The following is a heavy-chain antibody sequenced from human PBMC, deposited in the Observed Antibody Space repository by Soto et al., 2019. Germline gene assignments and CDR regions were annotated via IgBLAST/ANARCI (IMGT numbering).Heavy chain of an antibody. Sequence: QVQLQESGPGLVKPSETLSLTCTVSGGSISSYYLSWIRQPPGKGLEWIGYIYYSGSTNYNPSLKSRVTISVDTSKNQFSLKLSSVTAADTAVYYCARGYGDYVSDYWGQGTLVTVSS. V-gene: IGHV4-59*01. CDR2: IYYSGST. D-gene: IGHD4-17*01. CDR3: ARGYGDYVSDY. CDR1: GGSISSYY. J-gene: IGHJ4*02.